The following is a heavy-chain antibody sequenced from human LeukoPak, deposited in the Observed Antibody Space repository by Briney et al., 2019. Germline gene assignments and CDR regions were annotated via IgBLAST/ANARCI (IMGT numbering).Heavy chain of an antibody. CDR1: GGTFSSYA. V-gene: IGHV1-69*04. J-gene: IGHJ6*02. Sequence: SVKVSCKASGGTFSSYAISWVRQAPGQGHEWMGRIIPILGIANYAQKFQGRVTITADKSTSTAYMELSSLRSEDTAVYYCARGYRYSGSYQNYDGMDVWGQGTTVTVSS. CDR3: ARGYRYSGSYQNYDGMDV. CDR2: IIPILGIA. D-gene: IGHD1-26*01.